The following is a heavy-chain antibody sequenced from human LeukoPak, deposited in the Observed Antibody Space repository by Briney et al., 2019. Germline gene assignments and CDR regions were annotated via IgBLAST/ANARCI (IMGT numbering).Heavy chain of an antibody. CDR2: INHSGST. CDR1: GGSFSGYY. Sequence: ASETLSLTCAVYGGSFSGYYWSWIRQPPGKGLEWIGEINHSGSTNYNPSLKSRVTISVDTSKNQFSLKPSSVTAADTAVYYCARTIVVVTATWFDPWGQGTLVTVSS. J-gene: IGHJ5*02. D-gene: IGHD2-21*02. V-gene: IGHV4-34*01. CDR3: ARTIVVVTATWFDP.